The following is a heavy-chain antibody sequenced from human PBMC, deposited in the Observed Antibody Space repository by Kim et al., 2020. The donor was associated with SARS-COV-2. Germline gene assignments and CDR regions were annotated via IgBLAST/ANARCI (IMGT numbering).Heavy chain of an antibody. CDR2: ISDSGVRT. V-gene: IGHV3-23*01. CDR3: EASDY. Sequence: ISDSGVRTHYADSVKGRFAISRDNSKSTWFLQMNSLRAEDTAVYYCEASDYWGQGSLVTVSS. J-gene: IGHJ4*02.